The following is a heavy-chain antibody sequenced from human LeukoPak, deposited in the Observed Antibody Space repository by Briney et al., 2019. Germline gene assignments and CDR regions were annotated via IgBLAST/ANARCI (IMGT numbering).Heavy chain of an antibody. D-gene: IGHD3-22*01. CDR3: ARDRSYYYDSSGYYRTFDY. Sequence: SETLSLTCAVYGGSFSGYYWSWIRQPPGKGLEWIGEINHSGSTNYNPSLKSRVTISVDTSKNQFSLKLSSVTAADTAVYYCARDRSYYYDSSGYYRTFDYWGQGTLVTASS. V-gene: IGHV4-34*01. CDR1: GGSFSGYY. CDR2: INHSGST. J-gene: IGHJ4*02.